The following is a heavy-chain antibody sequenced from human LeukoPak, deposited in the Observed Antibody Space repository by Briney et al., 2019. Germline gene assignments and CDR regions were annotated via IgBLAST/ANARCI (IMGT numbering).Heavy chain of an antibody. J-gene: IGHJ4*02. D-gene: IGHD3-22*01. CDR1: GYTFTGYY. V-gene: IGHV1-24*01. CDR2: FDPEDGET. CDR3: ATLQGHYYDSSGYFGY. Sequence: GASVKVSCKASGYTFTGYYMHWVRQAPGQGLEWMGGFDPEDGETIYAQKFQGRVTMTEDTSTDTAYMELSSLRSEDTAVYYCATLQGHYYDSSGYFGYWGQGTLVTVSS.